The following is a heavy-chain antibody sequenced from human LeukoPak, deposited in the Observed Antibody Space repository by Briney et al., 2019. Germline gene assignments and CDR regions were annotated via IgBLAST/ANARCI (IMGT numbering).Heavy chain of an antibody. CDR2: IYPGDSDT. V-gene: IGHV5-51*01. D-gene: IGHD2-2*01. Sequence: GESLKISCQGSGCIFTNYWIGWVRQMPGKGLEWVGIIYPGDSDTRYSPSFQGQVTISADKSISTAYLQWSSLKASDTAMYYCARSPLYCSTTNCPGAFDIWGQGTMVTVSS. CDR1: GCIFTNYW. J-gene: IGHJ3*02. CDR3: ARSPLYCSTTNCPGAFDI.